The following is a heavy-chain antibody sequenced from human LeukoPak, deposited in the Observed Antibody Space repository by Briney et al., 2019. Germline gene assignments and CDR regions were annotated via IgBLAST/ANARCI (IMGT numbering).Heavy chain of an antibody. CDR2: INPNNGAT. D-gene: IGHD1-26*01. Sequence: GASVKVSCKTSGYIFSSYYMHWVRQAPGQGLEWMGRINPNNGATNYAQKLQGRVTITGDTSISTAYMELSSLRSDDTAVYYCTRETGSYHGNDYWGQGTLVTVSS. CDR3: TRETGSYHGNDY. J-gene: IGHJ4*02. V-gene: IGHV1-2*06. CDR1: GYIFSSYY.